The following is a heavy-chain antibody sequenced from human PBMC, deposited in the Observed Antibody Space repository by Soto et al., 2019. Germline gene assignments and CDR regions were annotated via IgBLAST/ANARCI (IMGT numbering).Heavy chain of an antibody. D-gene: IGHD1-26*01. CDR1: GFKYTDFA. V-gene: IGHV3-30*01. Sequence: VPLVESGGGEVQPGRSLRLSCAAAGFKYTDFALHWFRQAPGKGLEWVAIISYAGRGKYYADSGNARFVISRDNPKNTPSLEMNSLRPGETAVYFCARRALDSDSAIDVWGPATTV. CDR2: ISYAGRGK. J-gene: IGHJ6*02. CDR3: ARRALDSDSAIDV.